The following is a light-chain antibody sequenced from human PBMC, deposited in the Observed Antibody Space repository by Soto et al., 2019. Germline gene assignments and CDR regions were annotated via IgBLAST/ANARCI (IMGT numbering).Light chain of an antibody. J-gene: IGKJ1*01. CDR2: AAS. Sequence: DIQMTQSPSSVSASVGDRVTITCRASQDINSWLAWYQQKPGKAPKLLIYAASSLQSGVPSRFSGSGSGTDFTLPISSLQPEDCATYFCQQAKGFPWTFGQGTKVEIK. CDR3: QQAKGFPWT. V-gene: IGKV1-12*01. CDR1: QDINSW.